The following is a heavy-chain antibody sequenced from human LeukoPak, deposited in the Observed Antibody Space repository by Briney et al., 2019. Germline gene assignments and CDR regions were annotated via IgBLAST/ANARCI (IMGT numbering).Heavy chain of an antibody. CDR2: FSPTGNT. J-gene: IGHJ5*02. V-gene: IGHV4-4*07. Sequence: PSETLSLTCSVSGDSIRRDSCYWIRQPAGKTLEWIGHFSPTGNTYYNPSLQSRVTVSLDTSKNLFSLKLTSVTAADTAVYFCATSFIAASGDWFDTWGQGILVTVSS. CDR1: GDSIRRDS. D-gene: IGHD6-13*01. CDR3: ATSFIAASGDWFDT.